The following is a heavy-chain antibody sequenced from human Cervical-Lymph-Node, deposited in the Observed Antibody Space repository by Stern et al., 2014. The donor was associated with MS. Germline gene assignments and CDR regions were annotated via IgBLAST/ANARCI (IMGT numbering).Heavy chain of an antibody. CDR1: GYTFTNNW. D-gene: IGHD1-1*01. J-gene: IGHJ6*02. V-gene: IGHV5-51*03. Sequence: EVQLVQSGAEVKKPGESLKISCKGSGYTFTNNWIAWVRQMPGKGLEWMGIIYPDDSDIRYSPSLQGQVTISADKSISTAYLQWSSLKPADSAVYYWANPPPRRKWDDPNYGMDVWGQGTTVTVSS. CDR2: IYPDDSDI. CDR3: ANPPPRRKWDDPNYGMDV.